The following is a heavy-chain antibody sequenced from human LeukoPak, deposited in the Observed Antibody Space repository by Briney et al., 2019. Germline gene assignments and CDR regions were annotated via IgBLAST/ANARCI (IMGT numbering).Heavy chain of an antibody. CDR2: IYYSGST. CDR1: GGSISSYY. CDR3: ATSGSYPGRAFDI. V-gene: IGHV4-59*01. J-gene: IGHJ3*02. Sequence: SETLSLTCTVSGGSISSYYWSWIRQPPGKGLEWIGYIYYSGSTNYNPSLKSRVTISVDTSKNQFSLKLSSVTAADTAVYYCATSGSYPGRAFDIWGQGTMVTVSS. D-gene: IGHD1-26*01.